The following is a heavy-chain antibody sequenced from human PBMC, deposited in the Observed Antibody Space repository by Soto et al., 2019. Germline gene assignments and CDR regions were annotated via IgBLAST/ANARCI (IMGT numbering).Heavy chain of an antibody. J-gene: IGHJ6*03. Sequence: QVQLQESGPGLVKPSQTLSLTCTVSGGSISSGGYYWSWIRQHPGKGLEWIGYIYYSGSTYYNPSLKSRVTISVDTSKNQFSLKVSSVPAADMAVYLCATDPGRYYYMDSWGKGTTVTVSS. CDR1: GGSISSGGYY. CDR3: ATDPGRYYYMDS. V-gene: IGHV4-31*03. CDR2: IYYSGST.